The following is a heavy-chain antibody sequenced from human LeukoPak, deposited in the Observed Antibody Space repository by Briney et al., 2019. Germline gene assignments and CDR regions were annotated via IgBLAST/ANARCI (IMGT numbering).Heavy chain of an antibody. CDR2: IIPIFGTA. D-gene: IGHD3-10*01. CDR3: ARASTTYYYGAP. CDR1: GGTFSSYA. Sequence: SVKVSCKASGGTFSSYAISWVRQAPGQGLEWMGGIIPIFGTANYAQKFQGRVTITTDTSTSTAYMALRSLRSDDTAVYYCARASTTYYYGAPWGQGTLVTVSS. J-gene: IGHJ4*02. V-gene: IGHV1-69*05.